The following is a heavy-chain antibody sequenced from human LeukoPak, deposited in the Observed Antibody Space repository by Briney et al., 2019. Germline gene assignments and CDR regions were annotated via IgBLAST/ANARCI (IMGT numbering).Heavy chain of an antibody. V-gene: IGHV3-53*01. CDR1: GSTVSSNY. CDR3: ARHSGRWLHSDY. J-gene: IGHJ4*02. Sequence: PGGSLRLSCAASGSTVSSNYLSWVRQAPGKGLEWVSVIYSGGSTYYADSVKGRFTISRDNSKNTLYLQMNSLRAEDTAVYYCARHSGRWLHSDYWGQGTLVTVSS. CDR2: IYSGGST. D-gene: IGHD5-24*01.